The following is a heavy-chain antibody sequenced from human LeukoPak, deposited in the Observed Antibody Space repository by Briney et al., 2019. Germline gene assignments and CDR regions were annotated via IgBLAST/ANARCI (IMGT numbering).Heavy chain of an antibody. CDR1: GYTFTSYD. J-gene: IGHJ5*02. Sequence: ASVKVSCKASGYTFTSYDVNWVRQATGQGLEWMGWMNPISGDTGYALKFQGRVTMSRNTSISTAYMELGSLRSEDTAVYYCARVPRRGERFDPWGQGTLVTVSS. D-gene: IGHD3-10*01. V-gene: IGHV1-8*01. CDR2: MNPISGDT. CDR3: ARVPRRGERFDP.